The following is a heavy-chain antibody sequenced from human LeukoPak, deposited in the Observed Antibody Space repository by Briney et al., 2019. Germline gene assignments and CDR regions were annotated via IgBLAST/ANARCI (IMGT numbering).Heavy chain of an antibody. CDR2: INWNAANT. CDR3: ARAPGSSLRGYYYYYYMDV. CDR1: GFTFDDYG. J-gene: IGHJ6*03. D-gene: IGHD3-10*01. V-gene: IGHV3-20*04. Sequence: GGSLRLSCAASGFTFDDYGMSWVRQAAGKGLEWVSGINWNAANTGYADSVKGRFTISRDNVKNSLYLQMNSLRAEDTALYYCARAPGSSLRGYYYYYYMDVWGKGTTVTVSS.